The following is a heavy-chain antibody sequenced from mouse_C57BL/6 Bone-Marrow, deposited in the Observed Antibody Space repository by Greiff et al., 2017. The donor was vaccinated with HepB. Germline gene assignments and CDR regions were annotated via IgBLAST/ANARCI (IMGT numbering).Heavy chain of an antibody. CDR2: INPGSGGT. Sequence: QVQLKQSGAELVRPGTSVKVSCKASGYAFTNYLIEWVKQRPGQGLEWIGVINPGSGGTNYNEKFKGKATLTADKSSSTAYMQLSSLTSEDSAVYFCARGDYYGPQAFAYWGQGTLVTVSA. D-gene: IGHD1-2*01. J-gene: IGHJ3*01. CDR3: ARGDYYGPQAFAY. V-gene: IGHV1-54*01. CDR1: GYAFTNYL.